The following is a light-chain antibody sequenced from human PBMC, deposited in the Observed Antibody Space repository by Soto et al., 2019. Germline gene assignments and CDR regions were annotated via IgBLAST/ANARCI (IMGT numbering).Light chain of an antibody. CDR3: QQYGSSPWT. Sequence: EIVLTQSPGTLSLSPGERATLSCRASQSVGSSYLAWYQQKPGQAPRLLIYDASTRATGIPDRISGSVSGTDFTLTISRLEPEDFAVYYCQQYGSSPWTFGQGTRVEIK. V-gene: IGKV3-20*01. J-gene: IGKJ1*01. CDR1: QSVGSSY. CDR2: DAS.